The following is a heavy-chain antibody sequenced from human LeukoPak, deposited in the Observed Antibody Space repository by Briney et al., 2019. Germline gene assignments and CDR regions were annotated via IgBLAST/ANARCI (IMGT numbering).Heavy chain of an antibody. D-gene: IGHD3-10*01. Sequence: GGSLRLSCAASGFTFSDYHMNWIRQAPGKGLEWVSHISRSGNTIHYADSVKGRFTISRDNAKNSVYLQVNSPRAEDTAVYYCARGGIDGSGSYYPYYYYYYYMDVWGKGTTVTISS. J-gene: IGHJ6*03. CDR3: ARGGIDGSGSYYPYYYYYYYMDV. CDR2: ISRSGNTI. V-gene: IGHV3-11*01. CDR1: GFTFSDYH.